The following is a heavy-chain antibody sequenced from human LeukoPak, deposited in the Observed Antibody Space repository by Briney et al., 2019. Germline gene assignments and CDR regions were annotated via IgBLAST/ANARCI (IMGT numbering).Heavy chain of an antibody. V-gene: IGHV6-1*01. D-gene: IGHD1-1*01. J-gene: IGHJ3*02. Sequence: SQCISLACALYRPTLASNSVACNWLLHSPSRGFEWLGRTYYRPKRYNSYAVSVRSRRTINPDTSKNQFSLQLNSVTSEDTAVYYCARGRVNVFDIWGQGTMVTVSS. CDR2: TYYRPKRYN. CDR1: RPTLASNSVA. CDR3: ARGRVNVFDI.